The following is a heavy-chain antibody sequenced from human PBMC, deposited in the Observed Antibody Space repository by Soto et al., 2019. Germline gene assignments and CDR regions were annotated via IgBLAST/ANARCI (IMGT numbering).Heavy chain of an antibody. J-gene: IGHJ3*02. CDR3: ARPSDYYDSSGYYPVDAFDI. CDR2: IYPGDSDT. V-gene: IGHV5-51*01. Sequence: EVQLVQSGAEVKKPGESLKISCKGSGYSFTSYWIGWVRQMPGKGLEWMGIIYPGDSDTRYSPSFQGQVTISADKSISTAYLQWSSLKASDTAMYYCARPSDYYDSSGYYPVDAFDIWGQGTMVTVSS. CDR1: GYSFTSYW. D-gene: IGHD3-22*01.